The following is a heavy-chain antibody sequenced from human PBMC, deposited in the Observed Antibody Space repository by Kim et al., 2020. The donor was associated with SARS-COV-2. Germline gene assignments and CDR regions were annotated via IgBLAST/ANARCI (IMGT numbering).Heavy chain of an antibody. CDR1: GFTFSSYS. D-gene: IGHD3-9*01. Sequence: GGSLRLSCAASGFTFSSYSMNWVRQAPGKGLEWVSYISSSSSTIYYADSVKGRFTISRDNAKNSLYLQMNSLRDEDTAVYYCARGGDPVLRYFDWLGDYWGQGTLVTVSS. CDR2: ISSSSSTI. CDR3: ARGGDPVLRYFDWLGDY. V-gene: IGHV3-48*02. J-gene: IGHJ4*02.